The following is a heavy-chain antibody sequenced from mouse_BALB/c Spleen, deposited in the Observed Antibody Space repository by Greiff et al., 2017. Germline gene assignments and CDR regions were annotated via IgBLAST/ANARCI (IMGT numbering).Heavy chain of an antibody. CDR1: GFTFSSYT. CDR2: ISSGGSYT. CDR3: TRGGRFDYDSYFDY. J-gene: IGHJ2*01. D-gene: IGHD2-4*01. V-gene: IGHV5-6-4*01. Sequence: DVQLVESGGGLVKPGGSLKLSCAASGFTFSSYTMSWVRQTPEKRLEWVATISSGGSYTYYPDSVKGRFTISRDNAKNTLYLQMSSLKSEDTAMYYCTRGGRFDYDSYFDYWGQGTTLTVSS.